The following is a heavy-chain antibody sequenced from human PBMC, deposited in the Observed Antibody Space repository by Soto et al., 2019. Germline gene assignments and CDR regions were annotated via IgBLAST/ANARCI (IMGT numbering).Heavy chain of an antibody. CDR2: IRGSGSSP. Sequence: PGGSLRLSCAASGFIFSGNAMNWVRQAPGKGLEWVSGIRGSGSSPSYRDSVKGRFTISRDNSKNTLYLQMDSLRAEDTAVYYCATYSGNYERYGVYYGMDVWGQGTTVTVSS. CDR1: GFIFSGNA. V-gene: IGHV3-23*01. CDR3: ATYSGNYERYGVYYGMDV. D-gene: IGHD1-26*01. J-gene: IGHJ6*02.